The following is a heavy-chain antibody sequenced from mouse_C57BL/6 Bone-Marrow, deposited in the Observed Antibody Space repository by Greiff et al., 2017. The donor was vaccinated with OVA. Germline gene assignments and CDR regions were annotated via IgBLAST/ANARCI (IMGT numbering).Heavy chain of an antibody. V-gene: IGHV5-6*01. J-gene: IGHJ1*03. CDR2: ISSGGSYT. D-gene: IGHD2-2*01. Sequence: EVQRVESGGDLVKPGGSLKLSCAASGFTFSSYGMSWVRQTPDKRLEWVATISSGGSYTYYPDSVKGRFTISRDNAKNTLYLQMSSLKSEDTAMYYCARLGGLAWYFDVWGTGTTVTVSS. CDR3: ARLGGLAWYFDV. CDR1: GFTFSSYG.